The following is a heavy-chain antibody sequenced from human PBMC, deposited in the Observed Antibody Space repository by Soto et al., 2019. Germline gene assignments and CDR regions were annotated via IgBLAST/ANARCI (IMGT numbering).Heavy chain of an antibody. CDR1: GFSFNTYV. V-gene: IGHV3-30*18. Sequence: GGSLRLSCTDSGFSFNTYVMDWVRQAPGKGLEWVARILYDGSKEYYADPVKGRFTISRDNSKNTLYLQMDRLRVEDTAVYFCAKGLALMADHWGQGTPVTVSS. CDR2: ILYDGSKE. D-gene: IGHD2-21*01. CDR3: AKGLALMADH. J-gene: IGHJ4*02.